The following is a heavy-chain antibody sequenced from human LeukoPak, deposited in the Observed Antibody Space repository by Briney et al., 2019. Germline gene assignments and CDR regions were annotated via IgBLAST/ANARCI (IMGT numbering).Heavy chain of an antibody. D-gene: IGHD5-24*01. CDR2: IIPIFGTA. V-gene: IGHV1-69*06. Sequence: GASVKVSCKASGGTFSSYAISWVRQAPGQGLEWMGGIIPIFGTANYAQKFQGRVTITADKSTSTAYMELSSLRSEDTAVYCCARGTKRWLQFRTYYFDYWGQGTLVTVSS. CDR3: ARGTKRWLQFRTYYFDY. CDR1: GGTFSSYA. J-gene: IGHJ4*02.